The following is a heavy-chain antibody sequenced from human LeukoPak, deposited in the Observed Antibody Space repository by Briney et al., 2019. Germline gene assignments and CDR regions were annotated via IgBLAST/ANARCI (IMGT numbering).Heavy chain of an antibody. CDR1: GSTFSRYA. CDR3: AKDISQGYTFGSIEEDY. J-gene: IGHJ4*02. CDR2: ISESDGST. Sequence: PGGSLRLSCAASGSTFSRYAMSWVCQAPGKGLEWLSAISESDGSTYYADSVKGRFTISRDNSKNTLYLQMNSLGADDTAVYFCAKDISQGYTFGSIEEDYWGQGTLVTVSS. V-gene: IGHV3-23*01. D-gene: IGHD5-18*01.